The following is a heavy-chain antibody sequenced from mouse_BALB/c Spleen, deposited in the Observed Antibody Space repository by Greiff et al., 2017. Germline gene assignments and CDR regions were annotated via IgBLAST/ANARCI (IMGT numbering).Heavy chain of an antibody. V-gene: IGHV5-12-1*01. CDR1: GFAFSSYD. CDR2: ISSGGGST. CDR3: ARQHYDYEGFAY. D-gene: IGHD2-4*01. Sequence: EVKLVESGGGLVKPGGSLKLSCAASGFAFSSYDMSWVRQTPEKRLEWVAYISSGGGSTYYPDTVKGRFTISRDNAKNTLYLQMSSLKSEDTAMYYCARQHYDYEGFAYWGQGTLVTVSA. J-gene: IGHJ3*01.